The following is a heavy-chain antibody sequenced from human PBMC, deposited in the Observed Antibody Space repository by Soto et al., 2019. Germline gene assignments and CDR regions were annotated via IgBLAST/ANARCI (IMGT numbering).Heavy chain of an antibody. Sequence: GGSLRLSCAASGFTFSSYSMNWVRQAPGKGLEWVSSISSSSSYIYYADSVKGRFTISRDNAKNSLYLQMNSLRAEDTAVYYCARDGQWELLVLDYWGQGTLVTVSS. V-gene: IGHV3-21*01. D-gene: IGHD1-26*01. J-gene: IGHJ4*02. CDR3: ARDGQWELLVLDY. CDR1: GFTFSSYS. CDR2: ISSSSSYI.